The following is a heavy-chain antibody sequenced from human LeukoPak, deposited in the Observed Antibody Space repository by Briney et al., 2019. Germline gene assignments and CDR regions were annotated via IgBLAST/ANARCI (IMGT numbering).Heavy chain of an antibody. J-gene: IGHJ5*02. CDR3: AKSIPRVVTAKVPLDWFDP. Sequence: GGSLRLSCAASGFILSIYAMSWVRHPPGKGLEWVSAISGSGGRTYYADSVKGRSTLPRDTPKKTLYLQMNSLRAEDTAVYYCAKSIPRVVTAKVPLDWFDPLGRGNLVTVSS. D-gene: IGHD2-21*02. CDR2: ISGSGGRT. CDR1: GFILSIYA. V-gene: IGHV3-23*01.